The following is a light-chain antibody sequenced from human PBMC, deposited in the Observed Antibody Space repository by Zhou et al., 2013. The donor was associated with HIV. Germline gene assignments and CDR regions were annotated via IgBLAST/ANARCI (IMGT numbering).Light chain of an antibody. CDR2: AAS. Sequence: IQMTQSPSSLSASVGDRVTITCRASQDIGNDLGWYQQKPGKAPKRLIYAASSLQSGVPSRFSGSGSGTEFTLTISSLQPEDFATYYCLQHNSYPALTFGGGTKVEIK. CDR1: QDIGND. J-gene: IGKJ4*01. V-gene: IGKV1-17*01. CDR3: LQHNSYPALT.